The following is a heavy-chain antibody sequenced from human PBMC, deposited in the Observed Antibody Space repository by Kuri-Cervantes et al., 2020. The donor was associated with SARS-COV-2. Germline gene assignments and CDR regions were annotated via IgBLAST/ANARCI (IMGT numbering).Heavy chain of an antibody. D-gene: IGHD3-10*01. Sequence: ASVKVSCKASGYIFTSHNMHWVRQAPGQGLELMGMLNPSGGSRINTQKFQGRLTMTRDTPTSTVYMELSSLRSDDTAVYYCAREYYYGSGRYYGAFDHWGQGTPVTVSS. V-gene: IGHV1-46*01. J-gene: IGHJ4*02. CDR3: AREYYYGSGRYYGAFDH. CDR1: GYIFTSHN. CDR2: LNPSGGSR.